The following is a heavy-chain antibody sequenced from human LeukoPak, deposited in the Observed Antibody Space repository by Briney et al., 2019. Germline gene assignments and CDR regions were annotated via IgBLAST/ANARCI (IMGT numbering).Heavy chain of an antibody. CDR3: ARARRAGRMVWFDP. Sequence: GGSLRLSCAASGFTFSSYSMNWVRQAPGKGLEWISYISSSSSTIYYADSVKGRFTISRDNAKNSLFLQMNSLRAEDTAVYYCARARRAGRMVWFDPWGQGTLVTVSS. J-gene: IGHJ5*02. D-gene: IGHD3-10*01. V-gene: IGHV3-48*01. CDR1: GFTFSSYS. CDR2: ISSSSSTI.